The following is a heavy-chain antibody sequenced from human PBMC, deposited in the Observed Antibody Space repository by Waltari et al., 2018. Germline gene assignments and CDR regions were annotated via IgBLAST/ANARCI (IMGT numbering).Heavy chain of an antibody. D-gene: IGHD6-25*01. V-gene: IGHV3-30*18. J-gene: IGHJ4*02. CDR3: AKVAAGWTPDY. CDR2: IWYDGSNK. Sequence: QVQLVESGGGVVQPGRSLRLSCAASGFTFSSYGMPWVRQAPGKGLGWVAVIWYDGSNKYYADSVKGRFTISRDNSKNTLYLQMNSLRAEDTAMYYCAKVAAGWTPDYWGQGTLVTVSS. CDR1: GFTFSSYG.